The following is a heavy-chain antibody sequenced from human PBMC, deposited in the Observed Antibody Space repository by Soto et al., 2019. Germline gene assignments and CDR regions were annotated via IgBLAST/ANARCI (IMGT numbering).Heavy chain of an antibody. CDR2: IIPLFGST. V-gene: IGHV1-69*06. Sequence: QVQLVQSGAVVKKPGSSLKVSCRTSGGTFTSFTVSWVRQAPGQALEWMGGIIPLFGSTNYAHKFQGRLTITADRSTATAYLDLRSLKSDDTAVYYCASGPALAADSWGQGTLVTVS. CDR1: GGTFTSFT. D-gene: IGHD5-18*01. CDR3: ASGPALAADS. J-gene: IGHJ5*01.